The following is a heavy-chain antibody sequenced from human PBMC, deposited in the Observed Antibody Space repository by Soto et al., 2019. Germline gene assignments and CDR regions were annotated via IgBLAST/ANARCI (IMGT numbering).Heavy chain of an antibody. CDR1: GGSISSSSYY. V-gene: IGHV4-39*01. J-gene: IGHJ6*02. CDR3: ARQTYSGEKPSGLDV. D-gene: IGHD2-21*01. Sequence: QLQLQESGPGLVKPSETLSLTCTVSGGSISSSSYYWAWIRQPPGKGLEWIGSIYYSGRTYYNPSLKSRVTISLDTSKNQFSLKLSSVTAADTAVYYCARQTYSGEKPSGLDVWGQGTTVTVSS. CDR2: IYYSGRT.